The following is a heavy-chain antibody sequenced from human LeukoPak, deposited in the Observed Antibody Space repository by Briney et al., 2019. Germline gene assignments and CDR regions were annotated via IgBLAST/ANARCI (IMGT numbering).Heavy chain of an antibody. CDR1: GFTFNRFA. CDR2: ISGSGDGI. V-gene: IGHV3-23*01. J-gene: IGHJ6*02. Sequence: GGSLRLSCAASGFTFNRFAMSWVRQAPGKGLEWVSAISGSGDGIYYADAVKGRFTISRDNSKNTLYLQMNSLRAEDTALYYCAKQWGCSHSCYGMDVWGQGTTVTVSS. D-gene: IGHD1-26*01. CDR3: AKQWGCSHSCYGMDV.